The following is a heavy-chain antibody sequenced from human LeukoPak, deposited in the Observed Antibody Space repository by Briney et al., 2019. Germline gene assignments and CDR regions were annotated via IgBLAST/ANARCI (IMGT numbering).Heavy chain of an antibody. J-gene: IGHJ4*02. CDR2: ISTSSSYI. CDR3: ARDNYGSGSYSWSKRLDY. V-gene: IGHV3-21*01. Sequence: GGSLRLSCAASGFTFSNYNMNWVRQAPGKGLEWVSFISTSSSYIYYADSVRGRFTISRHNAKNSLYLQMNSLRAEDTAVYYCARDNYGSGSYSWSKRLDYWGQGTLVTVSS. D-gene: IGHD3-10*01. CDR1: GFTFSNYN.